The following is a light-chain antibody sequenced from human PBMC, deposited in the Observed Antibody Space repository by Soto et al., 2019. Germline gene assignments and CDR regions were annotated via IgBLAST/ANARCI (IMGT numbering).Light chain of an antibody. J-gene: IGLJ1*01. CDR1: SSNIGNNF. V-gene: IGLV1-51*01. Sequence: QSVLTQPPSVSAAPGQKVTIPFSGSSSNIGNNFVTWYQQLPGTAPKLLIYDNNKRPSGIPDRFSGSQSGTSATLGITGLQTGDEAVYYCGSWDSSLTYVFGTGTKVTVL. CDR3: GSWDSSLTYV. CDR2: DNN.